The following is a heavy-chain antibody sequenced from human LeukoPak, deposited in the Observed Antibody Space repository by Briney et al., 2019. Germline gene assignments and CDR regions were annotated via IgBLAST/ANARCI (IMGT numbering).Heavy chain of an antibody. Sequence: GGSLRLSCAASGFTLSSYGMHWVRQAPGKGLEWVAFIRYDGSNKYYADSVKGRFTISRDNSKNTLYLQMNSLRAEDTAVYYCAKDVSSWYYHYYYMDVWGKGTTVTISS. D-gene: IGHD6-13*01. CDR3: AKDVSSWYYHYYYMDV. CDR2: IRYDGSNK. CDR1: GFTLSSYG. J-gene: IGHJ6*03. V-gene: IGHV3-30*02.